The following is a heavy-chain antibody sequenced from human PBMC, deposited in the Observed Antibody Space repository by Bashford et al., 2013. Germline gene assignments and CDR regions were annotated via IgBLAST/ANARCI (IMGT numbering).Heavy chain of an antibody. V-gene: IGHV4-59*08. CDR2: IRYSSGT. Sequence: SETLSLTCTVSGGSISGYYWSWIRQPPGKGLEWIANIRYSSGTHYNPSLRSRVTISVDMSRSQFSLKLSSVTAADTAVYYYARHLMWGPWAIDIWGQGTMVTVSS. D-gene: IGHD3-16*01. CDR1: GGSISGYY. CDR3: ARHLMWGPWAIDI. J-gene: IGHJ3*02.